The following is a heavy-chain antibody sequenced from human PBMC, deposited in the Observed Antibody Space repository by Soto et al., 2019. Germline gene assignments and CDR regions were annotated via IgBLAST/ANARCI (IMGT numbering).Heavy chain of an antibody. D-gene: IGHD3-3*01. V-gene: IGHV1-18*04. Sequence: ASVKVSCKASGYTFTSYGISWVRQAPGQGLEWMGWISAYNGNTNYAQKLQGRVTMTTDTSTSTAYMELRSLRSDDTAVYYCARDGTSHDFWSGYYKNPYYFDYWGQGTLVPSPQ. J-gene: IGHJ4*02. CDR3: ARDGTSHDFWSGYYKNPYYFDY. CDR2: ISAYNGNT. CDR1: GYTFTSYG.